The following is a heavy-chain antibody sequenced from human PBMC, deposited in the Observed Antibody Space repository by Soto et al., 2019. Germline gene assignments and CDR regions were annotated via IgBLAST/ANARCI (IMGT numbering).Heavy chain of an antibody. CDR3: ARASPNYYYAMDV. CDR1: GASIDTGSYY. CDR2: IYYGGST. V-gene: IGHV4-31*03. J-gene: IGHJ6*02. Sequence: PSETLSLTCSVSGASIDTGSYYWSWIRQHPGKGLEWIGYIYYGGSTYFNPSLRSRVTISVDTSRNQFSLKLRSVTAADTAIYFCARASPNYYYAMDVWGQGTTVTV.